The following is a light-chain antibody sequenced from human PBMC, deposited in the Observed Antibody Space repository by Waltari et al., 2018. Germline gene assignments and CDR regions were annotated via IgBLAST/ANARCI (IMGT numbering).Light chain of an antibody. V-gene: IGKV1D-12*01. J-gene: IGKJ4*01. Sequence: DILMTQSPSSVSPSVGDRVTITCRASQDIRHWLAWYQQKPGTAPVLLIYGASYLKSGVPSRFSGSGSGTHFTLTITDLQPEDFATYFCQQGNSFPLTFGGGTRVEIK. CDR1: QDIRHW. CDR3: QQGNSFPLT. CDR2: GAS.